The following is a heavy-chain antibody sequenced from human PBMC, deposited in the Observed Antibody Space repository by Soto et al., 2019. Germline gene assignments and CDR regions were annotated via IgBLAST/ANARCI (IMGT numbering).Heavy chain of an antibody. CDR2: TKRDGSRI. CDR1: GFTFSNYW. J-gene: IGHJ4*02. Sequence: EVQLVESGGGLVQPGGSLRLSCAASGFTFSNYWMDWVRQAPAKGLVWVSRTKRDGSRISYADSVKGRVTISRDSAKNALYLQMNSLRAEDTAVYSWARDGGRGGDLDYWGQGTLVTVAS. D-gene: IGHD2-21*02. CDR3: ARDGGRGGDLDY. V-gene: IGHV3-74*01.